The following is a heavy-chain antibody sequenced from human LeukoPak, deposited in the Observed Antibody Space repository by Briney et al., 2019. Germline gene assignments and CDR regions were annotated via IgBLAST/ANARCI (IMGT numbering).Heavy chain of an antibody. CDR3: ARDLGYYDSSGRIGDPFDY. Sequence: GASVKVSCKASGGTFSSYAISWVRQAPGQGLEWVGGIIPIFGTANYAQKFQGRVTITTDESTSTAYMELSSLRAEDTAVYYCARDLGYYDSSGRIGDPFDYWGQGTLVTVSS. V-gene: IGHV1-69*05. J-gene: IGHJ4*02. D-gene: IGHD3-22*01. CDR2: IIPIFGTA. CDR1: GGTFSSYA.